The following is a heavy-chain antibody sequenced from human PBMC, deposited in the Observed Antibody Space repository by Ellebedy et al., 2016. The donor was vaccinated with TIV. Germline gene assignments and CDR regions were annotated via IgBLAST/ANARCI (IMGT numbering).Heavy chain of an antibody. V-gene: IGHV3-7*01. CDR3: AKDQTYDMLTGHDY. CDR2: IKEDGSEK. Sequence: GGSLRLSXAASGFTFSYYWMTWVRQAPGKGLEWVANIKEDGSEKYYVDSVKGRFTISRDNAKNTVYLQMNSLRVEDTAVYYCAKDQTYDMLTGHDYWGQGTLVTVSS. CDR1: GFTFSYYW. D-gene: IGHD3-9*01. J-gene: IGHJ4*02.